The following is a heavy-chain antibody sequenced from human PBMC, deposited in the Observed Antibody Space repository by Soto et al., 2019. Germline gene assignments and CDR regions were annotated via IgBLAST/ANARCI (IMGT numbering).Heavy chain of an antibody. D-gene: IGHD1-1*01. CDR2: ISYGGNT. V-gene: IGHV4-39*01. J-gene: IGHJ4*02. Sequence: SETLSLTCTVSEGSISSTSYYWAWVRQPPEKGLEWIGAISYGGNTYHNPSLRGRVTMFVDTSKSQFSLDLTSVTAADTALYYCARHRRETGTYAQPLDHWGKGTLVTVSS. CDR1: EGSISSTSYY. CDR3: ARHRRETGTYAQPLDH.